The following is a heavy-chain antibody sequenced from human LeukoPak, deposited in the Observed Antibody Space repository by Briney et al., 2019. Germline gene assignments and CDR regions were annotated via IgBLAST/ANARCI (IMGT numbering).Heavy chain of an antibody. CDR1: GGSIRSYY. D-gene: IGHD2-21*02. V-gene: IGHV4-59*01. Sequence: SETLSLTCTVSGGSIRSYYWSWIRQPPGKGLEWIGYIYYSGSTNYNPSLKSRVTISVDTSKNQFSLKLSSVTAADTAVYYCARKYCGGDCYSNDAFDIWGQGTMVTVSS. CDR2: IYYSGST. J-gene: IGHJ3*02. CDR3: ARKYCGGDCYSNDAFDI.